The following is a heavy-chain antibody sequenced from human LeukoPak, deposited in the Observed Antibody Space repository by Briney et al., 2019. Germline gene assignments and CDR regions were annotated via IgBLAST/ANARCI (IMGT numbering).Heavy chain of an antibody. J-gene: IGHJ3*02. CDR1: AFTFSSYA. CDR3: AKGYTMIRGPKGAFDI. D-gene: IGHD3-10*01. V-gene: IGHV3-23*01. CDR2: ISGSGGST. Sequence: GGSLRLSCAASAFTFSSYAMSWVRQAPGKGLEWVSAISGSGGSTYYADSVKGRFTISRDNSKNTLYLQMNSLRAEDTAVYYCAKGYTMIRGPKGAFDIWGQGTMVTVSS.